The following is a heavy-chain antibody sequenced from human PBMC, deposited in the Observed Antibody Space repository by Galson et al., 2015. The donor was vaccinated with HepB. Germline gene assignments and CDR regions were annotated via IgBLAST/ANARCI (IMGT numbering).Heavy chain of an antibody. J-gene: IGHJ4*02. CDR2: ISGSGGST. D-gene: IGHD3-10*01. CDR1: GFTFSSYA. CDR3: AKDLDYYGSGSPGFDY. Sequence: SLRLSCAASGFTFSSYAMSWVRQAPGKGLEWVSAISGSGGSTYYADSVKGRFTISRDNSKNTLYLQMNSLRAEDTAVYYCAKDLDYYGSGSPGFDYWGQGTLVTVSS. V-gene: IGHV3-23*01.